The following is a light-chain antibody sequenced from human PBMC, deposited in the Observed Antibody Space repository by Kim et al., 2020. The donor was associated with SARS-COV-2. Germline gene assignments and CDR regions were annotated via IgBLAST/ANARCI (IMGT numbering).Light chain of an antibody. CDR1: SSNIGAGYD. J-gene: IGLJ2*01. Sequence: QRVTISCTGSSSNIGAGYDVHWYQQLPGTAPKLLIYSNTNRPSGVPDRISGSKSGTSASLAITGLQAEDEGDYYCQSYDRSLSASIFGGGTKVTVL. CDR2: SNT. CDR3: QSYDRSLSASI. V-gene: IGLV1-40*01.